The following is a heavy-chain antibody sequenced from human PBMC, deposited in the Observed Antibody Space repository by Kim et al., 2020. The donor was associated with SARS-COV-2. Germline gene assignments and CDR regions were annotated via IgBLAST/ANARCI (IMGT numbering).Heavy chain of an antibody. CDR3: ARSEGRASWHQFDY. D-gene: IGHD2-2*01. J-gene: IGHJ4*02. V-gene: IGHV4-59*01. CDR2: IYYSVST. Sequence: SETLSLTCSVSSDSISSYYCSWIRQLPGKGLEWLGYIYYSVSTDYNPSLKTRVTISWDTSKNQFSLDLTSVTDADTAVYYCARSEGRASWHQFDYWGPGNSGHRLL. CDR1: SDSISSYY.